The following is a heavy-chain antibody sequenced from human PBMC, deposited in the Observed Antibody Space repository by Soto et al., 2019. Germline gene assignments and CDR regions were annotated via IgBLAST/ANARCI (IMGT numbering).Heavy chain of an antibody. V-gene: IGHV3-30-3*01. CDR3: AREGSTVTTRWGMDV. Sequence: ESGGGVVQPGRSLRHSCAASGFTFSSYAMHWVRQAPGKGLEWVAVISYDGSNKYYADSVKGRFTISRDNSKNTLYLQMNSLRAEDTAVYYCAREGSTVTTRWGMDVWGQGTTVTVSS. CDR1: GFTFSSYA. D-gene: IGHD4-17*01. CDR2: ISYDGSNK. J-gene: IGHJ6*02.